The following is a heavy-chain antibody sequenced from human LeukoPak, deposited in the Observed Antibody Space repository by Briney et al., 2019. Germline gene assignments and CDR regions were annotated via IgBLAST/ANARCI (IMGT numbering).Heavy chain of an antibody. D-gene: IGHD3-3*01. CDR3: AEDFWNFRDS. CDR2: IRSDGSDK. CDR1: GFPFSTYD. J-gene: IGHJ5*01. Sequence: GGSLRLSCAASGFPFSTYDIHWVRQAPGRGLEWVTTIRSDGSDKYYSDSVKGRFTVSRDNSENTLFLQMNSLRSDDTAVYYCAEDFWNFRDSWGQGTLVTVSS. V-gene: IGHV3-30*02.